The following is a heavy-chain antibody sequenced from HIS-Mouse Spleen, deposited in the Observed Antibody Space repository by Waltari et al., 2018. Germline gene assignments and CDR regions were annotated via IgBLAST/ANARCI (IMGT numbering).Heavy chain of an antibody. Sequence: QVQLQESGPGLVKPSETLSLTCTVSGGSISSYYWSWIRQPAGQGLEWIGRICTSGSTNYNPSLKSRVTMSVDTSKNQFSLKLSSVTAADTAVYYCARDFHDFWSGYYGGDKKHDAFDIWGQGTMVTVSS. CDR2: ICTSGST. V-gene: IGHV4-4*07. J-gene: IGHJ3*02. CDR3: ARDFHDFWSGYYGGDKKHDAFDI. D-gene: IGHD3-3*01. CDR1: GGSISSYY.